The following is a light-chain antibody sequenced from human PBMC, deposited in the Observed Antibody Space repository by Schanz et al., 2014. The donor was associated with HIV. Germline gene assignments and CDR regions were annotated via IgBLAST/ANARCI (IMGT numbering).Light chain of an antibody. CDR1: QSINTF. CDR3: QQSYSTPRT. V-gene: IGKV1-39*01. Sequence: DVQMTQFSSSLSASVGDRVTITCRASQSINTFVNWYQQKPGKAPQLLIYAASTLQSGVPSRFSGSGSGTDFTLTISSLQPEDFATYFCQQSYSTPRTFGQGTKVEIK. J-gene: IGKJ1*01. CDR2: AAS.